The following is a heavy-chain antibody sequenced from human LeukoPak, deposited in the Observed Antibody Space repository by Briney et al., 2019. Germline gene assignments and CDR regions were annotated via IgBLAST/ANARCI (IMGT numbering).Heavy chain of an antibody. CDR1: GYTLTELS. D-gene: IGHD3-3*01. CDR2: FDPEDGET. CDR3: ATDRRHVLRFLGWPKPHVV. J-gene: IGHJ6*04. Sequence: ASVKVSCKVSGYTLTELSMHWVRQAPGKGLEWMGGFDPEDGETIYAQKFQGRVTMTEDTSTDTAYMELSSLRSEDTAVYYCATDRRHVLRFLGWPKPHVVWGKGTTVTVSS. V-gene: IGHV1-24*01.